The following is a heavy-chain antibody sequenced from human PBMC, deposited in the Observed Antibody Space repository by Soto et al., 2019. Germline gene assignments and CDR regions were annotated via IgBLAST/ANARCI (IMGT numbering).Heavy chain of an antibody. Sequence: PSETLSLTCTVSGDSVSSDSYYWTWIRQPPGKGLEWIGYIYSSGSTKYNPSPKSRVTISLDTSSNQFSLELTSVTAADTAVYYCARDIRGYSRAFDYWGQGTLVTVSS. V-gene: IGHV4-61*01. CDR1: GDSVSSDSYY. CDR3: ARDIRGYSRAFDY. D-gene: IGHD5-12*01. J-gene: IGHJ4*02. CDR2: IYSSGST.